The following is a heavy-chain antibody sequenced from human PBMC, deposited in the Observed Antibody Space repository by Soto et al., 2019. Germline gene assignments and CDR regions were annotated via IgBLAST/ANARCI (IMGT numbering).Heavy chain of an antibody. CDR3: EKARCTTSNCYVPDY. CDR1: GFSFSTYT. Sequence: GGPLRLSCAAAGFSFSTYTMSWVRRAPGKGLEWVSAISGSGGSPSYADSVQGRFTISRDNPKKTLYLQMNSLRAEDTAVYYCEKARCTTSNCYVPDYWGQGTLVTVSS. J-gene: IGHJ4*02. V-gene: IGHV3-23*01. CDR2: ISGSGGSP. D-gene: IGHD2-8*01.